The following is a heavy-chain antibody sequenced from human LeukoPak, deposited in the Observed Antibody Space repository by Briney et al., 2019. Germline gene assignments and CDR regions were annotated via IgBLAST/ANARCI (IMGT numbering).Heavy chain of an antibody. CDR2: IKQDGSEK. D-gene: IGHD6-19*01. CDR3: ARDSSGWYKGRGGCVDY. J-gene: IGHJ4*02. Sequence: PGGSLRLSCAASGFTFSSYWMSWVRQAPGKGLEWVANIKQDGSEKYYVDSVKGRFTISRDNAKNSLYLQMNSLRAEDTAVYYCARDSSGWYKGRGGCVDYWGQGTLVTVSS. V-gene: IGHV3-7*01. CDR1: GFTFSSYW.